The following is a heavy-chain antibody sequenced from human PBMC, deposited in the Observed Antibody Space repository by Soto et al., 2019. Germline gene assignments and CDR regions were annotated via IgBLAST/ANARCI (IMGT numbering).Heavy chain of an antibody. D-gene: IGHD3-22*01. CDR1: GFTFSSYG. J-gene: IGHJ2*01. Sequence: PGGSLRLSCVASGFTFSSYGMSWVRQAPGKGLEWVANIKQDGSEKYYVDSVKGRFTISRDNAKNSLSLQMNSLRAEDTAVYYCARGPLKDSSGYYSHWYFDLWGRGTLVTVSS. CDR2: IKQDGSEK. CDR3: ARGPLKDSSGYYSHWYFDL. V-gene: IGHV3-7*01.